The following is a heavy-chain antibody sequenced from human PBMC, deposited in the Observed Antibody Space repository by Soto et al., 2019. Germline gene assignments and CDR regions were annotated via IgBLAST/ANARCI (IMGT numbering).Heavy chain of an antibody. CDR1: GGSMSGYY. D-gene: IGHD5-18*01. CDR3: VRQGYGPLHGLVDV. Sequence: SETLSLTCTVSGGSMSGYYWSWIRLPPGKPMEWIGYVHDSWGAAYNPSLRSRVAISLDTSKSQFSLSLTSVSATDTAMYYCVRQGYGPLHGLVDVWGQGTTDTVSS. J-gene: IGHJ6*02. CDR2: VHDSWGA. V-gene: IGHV4-59*08.